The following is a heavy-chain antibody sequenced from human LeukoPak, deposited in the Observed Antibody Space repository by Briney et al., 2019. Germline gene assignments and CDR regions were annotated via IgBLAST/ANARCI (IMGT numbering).Heavy chain of an antibody. CDR2: IYPGDSET. V-gene: IGHV5-51*01. D-gene: IGHD3-10*01. CDR1: GYTFTSYW. CDR3: ARLFYYDSGRNYFDY. Sequence: GESLKISCRGSGYTFTSYWIGWVRQMPGKGLEWMGIIYPGDSETRYSPYFQGLVTISAARSISTAYLQWSSLKASDTAMYYCARLFYYDSGRNYFDYWGQGTLVTVSS. J-gene: IGHJ4*02.